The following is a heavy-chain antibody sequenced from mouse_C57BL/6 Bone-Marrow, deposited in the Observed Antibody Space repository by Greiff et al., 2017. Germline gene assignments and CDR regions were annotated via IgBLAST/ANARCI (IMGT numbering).Heavy chain of an antibody. V-gene: IGHV1-20*01. J-gene: IGHJ2*01. CDR3: ARDYYGSS. CDR2: INPYNGDT. D-gene: IGHD1-1*01. CDR1: GYSFTGYF. Sequence: EVKLMESGPELVKPGDSVKISCTASGYSFTGYFMNWVMQSHGKSLEWIGRINPYNGDTFYNQKFKGKATLTVDKSSSTADMELRSLTSEDSAVYYCARDYYGSSWGQGTTLTVSS.